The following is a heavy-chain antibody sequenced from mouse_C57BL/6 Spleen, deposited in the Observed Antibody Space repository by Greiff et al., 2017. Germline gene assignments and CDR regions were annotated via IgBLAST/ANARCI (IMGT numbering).Heavy chain of an antibody. J-gene: IGHJ4*01. CDR3: ARHYGNSYAMDY. Sequence: VQLQQSGAELVKPGASVKISCKASGYAFSSYWMNWVKQRPGKGLEGIGQIYPGDGDTNYNGKFKGKATLTADKSSSTAYMQLSSLTSEDSAVYFCARHYGNSYAMDYCGQGTSVTVSS. V-gene: IGHV1-80*01. CDR1: GYAFSSYW. CDR2: IYPGDGDT. D-gene: IGHD2-1*01.